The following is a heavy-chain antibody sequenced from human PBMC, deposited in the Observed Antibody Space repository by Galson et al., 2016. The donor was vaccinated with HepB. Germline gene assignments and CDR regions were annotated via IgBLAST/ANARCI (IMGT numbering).Heavy chain of an antibody. V-gene: IGHV3-23*01. J-gene: IGHJ4*02. D-gene: IGHD2-15*01. CDR1: GFTFSNYA. Sequence: SLRLSCAASGFTFSNYAMSWVRQAPGKGLEWVSAISATTDTTYYTDSVKGRFTISRDNSKNTLYLQMNSLRAEDTAVYFCAKDVKAFLVVAASDCWGQGTLVTVSS. CDR2: ISATTDTT. CDR3: AKDVKAFLVVAASDC.